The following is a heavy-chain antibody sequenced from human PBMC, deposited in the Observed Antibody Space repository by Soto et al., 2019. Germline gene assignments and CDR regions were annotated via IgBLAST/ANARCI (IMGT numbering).Heavy chain of an antibody. Sequence: SETLSLTCTVSGGSVRSSTYYWSWIRQPPGKGLEWIGEINHSGSTNYNPSLKSRVTISVDTSKNQFSLKLSSVTAADTAVYYCARVLGWAAAYSWFDPWGQGTLVTVSS. CDR1: GGSVRSSTYY. V-gene: IGHV4-39*07. CDR2: INHSGST. J-gene: IGHJ5*02. CDR3: ARVLGWAAAYSWFDP. D-gene: IGHD6-13*01.